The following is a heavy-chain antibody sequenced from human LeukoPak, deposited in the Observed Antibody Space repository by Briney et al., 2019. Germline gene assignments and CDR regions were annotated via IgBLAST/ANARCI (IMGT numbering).Heavy chain of an antibody. CDR3: ARDRIALSLYYFDY. Sequence: ASAKVSCKASGYTFTGYYMHWVRQAPGQGLEWMGRINPNSGGTNYAQKFQGRVTMTRDTSISTAYMELSRLRSDDTAVYYCARDRIALSLYYFDYWGQGTLVTVSS. CDR1: GYTFTGYY. J-gene: IGHJ4*02. V-gene: IGHV1-2*06. D-gene: IGHD2/OR15-2a*01. CDR2: INPNSGGT.